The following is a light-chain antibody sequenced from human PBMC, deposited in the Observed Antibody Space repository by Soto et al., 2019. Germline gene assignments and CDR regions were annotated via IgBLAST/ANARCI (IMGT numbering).Light chain of an antibody. J-gene: IGKJ4*01. Sequence: DIHLTQSPSFLSASVGDRVTITCRASQAISSYLAWYQQKPGKAPKVLISAASTLQSGVPSRFSGSGSATEFTLTISSLQPEDCATYYCQQLISYPLNFGGGTKVEIK. CDR3: QQLISYPLN. CDR1: QAISSY. V-gene: IGKV1-9*01. CDR2: AAS.